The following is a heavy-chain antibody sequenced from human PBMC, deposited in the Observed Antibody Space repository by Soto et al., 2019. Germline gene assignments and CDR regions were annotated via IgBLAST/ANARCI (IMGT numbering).Heavy chain of an antibody. D-gene: IGHD2-15*01. CDR2: IYPGDSDT. V-gene: IGHV5-51*01. CDR1: GYSSNTNW. CDR3: GGGGSGNYFDF. Sequence: PGASLKISCKGSGYSSNTNWTGWVRQMPGKVLEWMGIIYPGDSDTRYSPSFQGQVTISADKSISTAYLELTSLKAPDTAIDYCGGGGSGNYFDFWGQGTKVTVSS. J-gene: IGHJ4*02.